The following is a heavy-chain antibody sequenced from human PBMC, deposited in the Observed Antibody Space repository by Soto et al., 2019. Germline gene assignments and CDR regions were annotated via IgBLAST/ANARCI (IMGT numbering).Heavy chain of an antibody. V-gene: IGHV3-23*01. Sequence: GGSLRLSCAASGFTFNNYAMNWVRQAPGKGLEWVATISGSGGSTYYADSVKGRFTISRENAENSLYLQMNSLRAEDAAVYYFARGDPLNDVSYPYCHHYRMAGWGRGTKVTVYS. J-gene: IGHJ6*02. CDR2: ISGSGGST. D-gene: IGHD6-19*01. CDR3: ARGDPLNDVSYPYCHHYRMAG. CDR1: GFTFNNYA.